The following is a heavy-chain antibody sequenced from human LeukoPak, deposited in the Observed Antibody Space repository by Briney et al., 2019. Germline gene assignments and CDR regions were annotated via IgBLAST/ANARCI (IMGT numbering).Heavy chain of an antibody. CDR3: ANILSWAAETGFN. D-gene: IGHD6-25*01. Sequence: GGSLRLSCAASGFTFSSYAMSWVRRAPGKGLEWVSAISGSGGSTDYADSVKGRFTISRDNSKNTLYLQMNSLRAEDTAVYYCANILSWAAETGFNWGQGTLVTVSS. CDR2: ISGSGGST. J-gene: IGHJ4*02. V-gene: IGHV3-23*01. CDR1: GFTFSSYA.